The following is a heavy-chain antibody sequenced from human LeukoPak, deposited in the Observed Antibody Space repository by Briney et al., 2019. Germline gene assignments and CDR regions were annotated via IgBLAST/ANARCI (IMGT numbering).Heavy chain of an antibody. Sequence: GASLLISCKGSGSIFTSYWISWVRQLPGKGLEWMGRIDPSDSYTYYSPSFQGHVTISADKSISTAYLQWSSLKASDTAMYYCASTVRYGSGSDIDYWGQGTLGTVSS. CDR1: GSIFTSYW. J-gene: IGHJ4*02. D-gene: IGHD3-10*01. V-gene: IGHV5-10-1*01. CDR2: IDPSDSYT. CDR3: ASTVRYGSGSDIDY.